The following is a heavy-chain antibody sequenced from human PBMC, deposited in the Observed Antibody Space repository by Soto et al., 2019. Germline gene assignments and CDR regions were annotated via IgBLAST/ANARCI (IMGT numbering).Heavy chain of an antibody. CDR1: GGSFSGYY. J-gene: IGHJ5*02. CDR3: ARKYSSGWYWFDP. Sequence: PSETLSLTCAVYGGSFSGYYWTWIRQPPGKGLEWIGDINHSGSTNYNPSLKSRVTISVDTSKNQFSLKLSSVTAADTAVYYCARKYSSGWYWFDPWGQGTLVTVSS. V-gene: IGHV4-34*01. D-gene: IGHD6-19*01. CDR2: INHSGST.